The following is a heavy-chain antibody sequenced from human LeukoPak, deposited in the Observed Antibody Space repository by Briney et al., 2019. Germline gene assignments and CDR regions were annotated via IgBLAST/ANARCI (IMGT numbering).Heavy chain of an antibody. Sequence: PSETLSLTCTVSGGSISSYYWSWIRQPAGKGLEWIGHIYSSGSTNYNPSLKSRVTMSVDTSKNQFSLKLSSVTAADTAVYYCAREGGVLGTYHDFWSGYYREDAFDIWGQGTIVTVSS. CDR1: GGSISSYY. CDR3: AREGGVLGTYHDFWSGYYREDAFDI. CDR2: IYSSGST. D-gene: IGHD3-3*01. J-gene: IGHJ3*02. V-gene: IGHV4-4*07.